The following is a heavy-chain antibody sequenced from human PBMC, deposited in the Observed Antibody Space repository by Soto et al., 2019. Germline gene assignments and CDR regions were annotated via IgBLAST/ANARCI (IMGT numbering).Heavy chain of an antibody. CDR1: GGAISSGGYP. D-gene: IGHD3-22*01. CDR2: IYHSGST. J-gene: IGHJ4*01. Sequence: TLSLTCAVSGGAISSGGYPGSWIRQPPGKGLEWIGYIYHSGSTYYNPSLKSRVTISVDRSKNQFSLKLSSVTAADTAVYYCASQYYYDSSGYYRSCYFDYWGQGTLVTVSS. CDR3: ASQYYYDSSGYYRSCYFDY. V-gene: IGHV4-30-2*01.